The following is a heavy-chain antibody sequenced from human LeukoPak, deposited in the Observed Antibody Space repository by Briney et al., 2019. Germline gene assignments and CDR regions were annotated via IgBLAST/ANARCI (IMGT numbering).Heavy chain of an antibody. V-gene: IGHV4-4*07. CDR3: ARDRTLEMITYSHWFDP. J-gene: IGHJ5*02. CDR1: GGSISSHY. D-gene: IGHD3-16*01. CDR2: IYTSGST. Sequence: SQTLSLTCTVSGGSISSHYWSWIRQPAGKGLEWIGRIYTSGSTDYNPSLKSRVTMSIDTSKNQFSLKLSSVTAADTAVYYCARDRTLEMITYSHWFDPWGQGTLVTVSS.